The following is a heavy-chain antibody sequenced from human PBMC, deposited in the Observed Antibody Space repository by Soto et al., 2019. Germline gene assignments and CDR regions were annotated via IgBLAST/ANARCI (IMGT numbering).Heavy chain of an antibody. CDR2: ISGSGGST. J-gene: IGHJ5*02. CDR3: ANLEQWLVYNWFDP. CDR1: GFTFRSYA. V-gene: IGHV3-23*01. D-gene: IGHD6-19*01. Sequence: GGSLRLPCPASGFTFRSYAMSWVRQAPGKGLEWVSAISGSGGSTYYADSVKGRFTISRDNSKNTLYLQMNSLRAADTAVYYCANLEQWLVYNWFDPWGQGTLVTVSS.